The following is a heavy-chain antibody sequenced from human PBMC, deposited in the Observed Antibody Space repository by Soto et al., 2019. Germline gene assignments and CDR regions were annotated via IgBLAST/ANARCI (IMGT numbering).Heavy chain of an antibody. CDR3: ARDPEYSISSGFGY. J-gene: IGHJ4*02. CDR2: INSDGGST. V-gene: IGHV3-74*01. CDR1: GFTFDRYW. D-gene: IGHD6-6*01. Sequence: GGSLRLSCAASGFTFDRYWMHWVRQAPGKGLVWVSRINSDGGSTTYADSVKGRFTISRDNAKNTLYLQMNSLRAEDTANYYCARDPEYSISSGFGYWGPGTLVTVSS.